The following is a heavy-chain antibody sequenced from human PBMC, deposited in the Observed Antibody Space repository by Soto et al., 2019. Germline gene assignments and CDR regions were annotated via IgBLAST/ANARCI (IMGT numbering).Heavy chain of an antibody. V-gene: IGHV1-69*06. CDR1: GGTFSSYA. J-gene: IGHJ4*02. CDR3: ARDTMMTPAYYFDY. D-gene: IGHD3-22*01. Sequence: ASVKVSCKASGGTFSSYAISWVRQAPGQGLEWMGGIIPIFGTANYAQKFQGRVTITADKSTSTAYMELSSLRSEDTAVYYCARDTMMTPAYYFDYWGQGTLVTVSS. CDR2: IIPIFGTA.